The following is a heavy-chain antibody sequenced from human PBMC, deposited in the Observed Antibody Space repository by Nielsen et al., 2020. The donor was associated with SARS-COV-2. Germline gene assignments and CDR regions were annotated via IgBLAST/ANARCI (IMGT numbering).Heavy chain of an antibody. Sequence: GESLKISCAASGFTVSSNYMSWVRQAPGKGLEWVAGIWYDGSNENYAESVKGRFTISRDNSNNTLFLQMDSLTADDTAVYYCARLSNFWSGYNDYWGQGTLVIVSS. CDR2: IWYDGSNE. J-gene: IGHJ4*02. CDR3: ARLSNFWSGYNDY. CDR1: GFTVSSNY. D-gene: IGHD3-3*01. V-gene: IGHV3-33*08.